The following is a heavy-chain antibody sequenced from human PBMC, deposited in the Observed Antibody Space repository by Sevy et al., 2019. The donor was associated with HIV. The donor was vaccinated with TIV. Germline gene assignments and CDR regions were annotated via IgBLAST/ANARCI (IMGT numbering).Heavy chain of an antibody. J-gene: IGHJ4*02. V-gene: IGHV1-24*01. CDR2: FDPEDGET. CDR1: GYTLTKLS. Sequence: ASVKVSCKVSGYTLTKLSMHWVRQAPGKGLEWMGSFDPEDGETRYAQKLQGRVIMTEDTSTDTAYMEVNRLRSEDTAVYYCATTKDYYENSGCPFDYWGQGTLVTVSS. CDR3: ATTKDYYENSGCPFDY. D-gene: IGHD3-22*01.